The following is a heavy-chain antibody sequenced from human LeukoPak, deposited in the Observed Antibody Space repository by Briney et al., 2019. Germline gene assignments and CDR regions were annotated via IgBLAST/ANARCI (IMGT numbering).Heavy chain of an antibody. V-gene: IGHV1-8*01. D-gene: IGHD2-2*03. CDR3: ARRARGSWINDAFDI. Sequence: ASVKVSCKASGNTFSNYDVNWVRQATGQGLEWMGRINPNSDDTYYAQKFQGRVTMTRDTSISTAYMELSSLRSEDTAFYYCARRARGSWINDAFDIWGQGTMVTVSS. CDR1: GNTFSNYD. J-gene: IGHJ3*02. CDR2: INPNSDDT.